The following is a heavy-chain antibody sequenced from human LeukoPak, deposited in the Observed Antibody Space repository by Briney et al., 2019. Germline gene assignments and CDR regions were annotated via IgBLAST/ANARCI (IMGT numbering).Heavy chain of an antibody. CDR3: AKDLDSYYDSSGSLDY. Sequence: PGGSLRLSCAASGFTFSSYGMHWVRQAPGKGLEWAAFIRYDGSNKYYADSVKGRFTISRDNSKNTLYLQMNSLRAEDTAVYYCAKDLDSYYDSSGSLDYWGQGTLVTVSS. CDR2: IRYDGSNK. CDR1: GFTFSSYG. V-gene: IGHV3-30*02. D-gene: IGHD3-22*01. J-gene: IGHJ4*02.